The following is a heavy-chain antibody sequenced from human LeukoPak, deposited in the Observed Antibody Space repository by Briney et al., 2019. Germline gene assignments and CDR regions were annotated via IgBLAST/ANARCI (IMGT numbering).Heavy chain of an antibody. CDR1: GFTFSNYG. J-gene: IGHJ4*02. V-gene: IGHV3-23*01. CDR3: AKDTFITFGGVIVVTDYFDY. CDR2: ISDSGPCT. Sequence: PGGSLRLSCAASGFTFSNYGMSWVRQAPGKGLEWVSAISDSGPCTYYADSVKGRFTISRDNAKNSLYLQMNSLRAEDTAVYYCAKDTFITFGGVIVVTDYFDYWGQGTLVTVSS. D-gene: IGHD3-16*02.